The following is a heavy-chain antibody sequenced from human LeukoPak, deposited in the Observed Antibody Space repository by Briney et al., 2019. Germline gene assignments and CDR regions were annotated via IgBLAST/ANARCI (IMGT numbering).Heavy chain of an antibody. CDR1: EYTFTSSE. Sequence: ASVKVSCKASEYTFTSSEINWVRQATGQGLEWMGWISPNSGNTAYAQKFQGRVTITRNTSISTVYMELSSLRSEDTAVYYCARGGYDSSGLDYWGQGTLVTVSS. CDR2: ISPNSGNT. J-gene: IGHJ4*02. CDR3: ARGGYDSSGLDY. V-gene: IGHV1-8*03. D-gene: IGHD3-22*01.